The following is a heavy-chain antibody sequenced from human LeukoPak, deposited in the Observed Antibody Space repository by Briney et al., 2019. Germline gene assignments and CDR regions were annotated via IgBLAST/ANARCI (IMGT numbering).Heavy chain of an antibody. Sequence: PGGSLRLSCATSAFSFNTYGMHWVRQAPGKGLQWVAFIRYNGNDQYYADSVKGRFTISRDNSKNTVFLQMNSLRIEDTAMYYCAKDFTHYGSGRPYYMDVWGEGTTVIISS. D-gene: IGHD3-10*01. CDR3: AKDFTHYGSGRPYYMDV. J-gene: IGHJ6*03. CDR1: AFSFNTYG. V-gene: IGHV3-30*02. CDR2: IRYNGNDQ.